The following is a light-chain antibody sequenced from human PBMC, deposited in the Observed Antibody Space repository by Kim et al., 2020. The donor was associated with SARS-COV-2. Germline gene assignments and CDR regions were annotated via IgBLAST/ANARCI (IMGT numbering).Light chain of an antibody. V-gene: IGLV2-11*01. J-gene: IGLJ2*01. CDR1: SSDVGGYNY. Sequence: QSALTQPRSVSGSPGQSVTISCTGTSSDVGGYNYVSWYQQHPGKAHKLMIYDVSKRPSGVPDRFSGSKSGNTASLTISGLQAEDEADYYCCSYAGSYTLVVFGGGTQLTVL. CDR3: CSYAGSYTLVV. CDR2: DVS.